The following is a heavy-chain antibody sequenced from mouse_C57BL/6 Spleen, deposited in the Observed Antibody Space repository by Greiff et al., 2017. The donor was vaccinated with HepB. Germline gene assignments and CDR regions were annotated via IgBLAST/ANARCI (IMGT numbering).Heavy chain of an antibody. J-gene: IGHJ4*01. D-gene: IGHD1-1*01. Sequence: VQLQQSGAELARPGASVKLSCKASGYTFTSYGISWVKQRTGQGLEWIGEIYPRSGNTYYNEKFKGKATLTADKSSSTAYMEPRSLTSEDSAVYFCARSSTVVVPYAMDYWGQGTSVTVSS. V-gene: IGHV1-81*01. CDR3: ARSSTVVVPYAMDY. CDR2: IYPRSGNT. CDR1: GYTFTSYG.